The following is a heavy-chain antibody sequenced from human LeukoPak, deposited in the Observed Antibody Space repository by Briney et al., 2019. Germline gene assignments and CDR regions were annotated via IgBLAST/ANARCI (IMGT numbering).Heavy chain of an antibody. CDR2: INYSGST. CDR3: ARWYYDSSGYRYFDY. CDR1: GVSISSYY. Sequence: SETLSLTCTVSGVSISSYYWTWIRQPPGKGLEWIGNINYSGSTKYNPSLKSRVTISVDTSKNQFSLKLSSVTAADTAVYYCARWYYDSSGYRYFDYWGQGSLVTVSS. D-gene: IGHD3-22*01. V-gene: IGHV4-59*01. J-gene: IGHJ4*02.